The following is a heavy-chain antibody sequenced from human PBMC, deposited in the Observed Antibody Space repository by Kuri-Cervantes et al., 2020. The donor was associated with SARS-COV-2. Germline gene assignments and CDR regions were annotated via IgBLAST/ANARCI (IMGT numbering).Heavy chain of an antibody. J-gene: IGHJ3*02. CDR3: ASLVPAAIRADAFDI. CDR1: GGSISSSSYY. D-gene: IGHD2-2*02. CDR2: IYYSGST. Sequence: SETLSLTCTVSGGSISSSSYYWGWIRQPPGKGLEWIGSIYYSGSTYYNPSLKSRVTISVDTSKNQFSLKLSSVTAADTAVYYRASLVPAAIRADAFDIWGQGTMVTVSS. V-gene: IGHV4-39*07.